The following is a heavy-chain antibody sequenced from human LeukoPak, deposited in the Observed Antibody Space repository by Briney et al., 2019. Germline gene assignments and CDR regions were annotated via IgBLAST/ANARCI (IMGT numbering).Heavy chain of an antibody. CDR3: ARGGYDYVWGSYGKAGPFDY. D-gene: IGHD3-16*01. CDR1: GGSFSGYY. CDR2: INHSGST. V-gene: IGHV4-34*01. J-gene: IGHJ4*02. Sequence: SETLSLTCAVYGGSFSGYYLSWIRQPPGKGLEWIGEINHSGSTNYNPSLKSRVTISVDTSKNQFSLKLSSVTAADTAVYYCARGGYDYVWGSYGKAGPFDYWGQGTLVTVSS.